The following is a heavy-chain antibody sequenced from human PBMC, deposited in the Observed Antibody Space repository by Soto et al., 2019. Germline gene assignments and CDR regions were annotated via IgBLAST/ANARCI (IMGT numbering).Heavy chain of an antibody. J-gene: IGHJ4*02. V-gene: IGHV1-46*01. D-gene: IGHD2-2*01. Sequence: ASVKVSCKAFGYTLTTYYIHWVRQAPGQGLEWMGMIHPSDGSTGYGQKLQGRVTVTRDTSTSTVYMEVSSLRSDDTAVYYCARVSTYGNFDYWGQGTLVTVSS. CDR2: IHPSDGST. CDR3: ARVSTYGNFDY. CDR1: GYTLTTYY.